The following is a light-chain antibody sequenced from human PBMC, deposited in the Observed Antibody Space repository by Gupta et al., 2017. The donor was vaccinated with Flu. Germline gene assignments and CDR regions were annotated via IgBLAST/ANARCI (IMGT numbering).Light chain of an antibody. Sequence: SVTISCTGTSSDVGTYNRVSWYQQPPGTAPKLMIYEVSKRPAGVPDRFSGSRSGNTASLTISGRQGEDEADYYCSSDTSSDTFVFGTGTKVTVL. J-gene: IGLJ1*01. CDR2: EVS. CDR3: SSDTSSDTFV. CDR1: SSDVGTYNR. V-gene: IGLV2-18*02.